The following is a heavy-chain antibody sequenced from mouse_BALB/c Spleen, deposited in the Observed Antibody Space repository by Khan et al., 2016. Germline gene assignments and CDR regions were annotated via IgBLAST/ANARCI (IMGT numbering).Heavy chain of an antibody. J-gene: IGHJ3*01. CDR1: GYTFTNYG. CDR3: ARRHYGSSYDAWFAY. Sequence: QIQLVQSGPELKKPGETVKISCKASGYTFTNYGMNWVKQAPGKGLKWMGWINTYTGEPTYADDFKGRFAFSSETSASTAYLQINNLKNEDTATXFCARRHYGSSYDAWFAYWGQGTLFTVSA. CDR2: INTYTGEP. D-gene: IGHD1-1*01. V-gene: IGHV9-3-1*01.